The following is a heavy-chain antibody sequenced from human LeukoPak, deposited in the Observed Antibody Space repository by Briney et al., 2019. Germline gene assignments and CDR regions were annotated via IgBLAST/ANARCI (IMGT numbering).Heavy chain of an antibody. D-gene: IGHD3-10*01. Sequence: GGSLRLSCAASGFTFSSYAMSWVRQAPGKGLEWVSAISGSGGSTYYADSVKGRFTISRDNSKNTLYLQMNSLRAEDTTVYYCARARYYGPFDPWGQGTLVTVSS. CDR3: ARARYYGPFDP. CDR1: GFTFSSYA. J-gene: IGHJ5*02. V-gene: IGHV3-23*01. CDR2: ISGSGGST.